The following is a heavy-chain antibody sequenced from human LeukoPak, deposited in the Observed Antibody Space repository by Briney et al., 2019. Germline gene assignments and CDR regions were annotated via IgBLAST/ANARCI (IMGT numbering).Heavy chain of an antibody. D-gene: IGHD3-22*01. Sequence: SETLSLTCTVSGGSISSYDWSWIRQPPGKGLEWIGYIYYSGSTNYNPSLKSRVTISVDTSKNQFSLKLRSVTAADTAVYYCARASPMIVGDAFDIWGQGTMVTVSS. CDR1: GGSISSYD. V-gene: IGHV4-59*12. CDR2: IYYSGST. CDR3: ARASPMIVGDAFDI. J-gene: IGHJ3*02.